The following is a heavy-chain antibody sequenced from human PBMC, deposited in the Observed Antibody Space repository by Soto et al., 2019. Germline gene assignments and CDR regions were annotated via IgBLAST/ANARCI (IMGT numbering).Heavy chain of an antibody. CDR1: GFIFSSYG. Sequence: PGGSLRLSCAASGFIFSSYGMHWVRQAPGKGLEWVAVIRNDGSNKYYADSVKGRFTISRDNSKNTLYLQMNSLRAEDTAVYYCARGVGADEGYFDYWGQGTPVTVSS. D-gene: IGHD1-26*01. CDR2: IRNDGSNK. V-gene: IGHV3-33*01. CDR3: ARGVGADEGYFDY. J-gene: IGHJ4*02.